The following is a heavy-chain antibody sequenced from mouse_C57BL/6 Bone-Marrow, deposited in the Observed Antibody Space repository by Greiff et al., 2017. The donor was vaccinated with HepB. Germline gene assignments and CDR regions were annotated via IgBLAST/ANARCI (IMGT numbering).Heavy chain of an antibody. CDR2: INYDGSST. CDR1: GFTFSDYY. Sequence: EVKLVESEGGLVQPGSSMKLSCTASGFTFSDYYMAWVRQVPEKGLEWVANINYDGSSTYYLDSLKSRFIISRDNAKNILYLQMSSLKSEDTATYYCAREASYYSNFFFDYWGQGTTLTVSS. V-gene: IGHV5-16*01. J-gene: IGHJ2*01. CDR3: AREASYYSNFFFDY. D-gene: IGHD2-5*01.